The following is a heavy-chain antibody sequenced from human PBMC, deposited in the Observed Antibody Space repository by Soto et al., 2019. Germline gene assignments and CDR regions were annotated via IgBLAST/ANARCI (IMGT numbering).Heavy chain of an antibody. CDR3: ARGFIEVVPAAIEASDY. CDR2: INPSDGST. V-gene: IGHV1-46*02. Sequence: ASVKVSCKASGYTFNSYYMHWVRQAPGQGLEWMGIINPSDGSTSYAQKFQGRVTMTRDTSTSTVYMELSSLRSEDTTVYYCARGFIEVVPAAIEASDYWGQGTPVTVS. D-gene: IGHD2-2*01. J-gene: IGHJ4*02. CDR1: GYTFNSYY.